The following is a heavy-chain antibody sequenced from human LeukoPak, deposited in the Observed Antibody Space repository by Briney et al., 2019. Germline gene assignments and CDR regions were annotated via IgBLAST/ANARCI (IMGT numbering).Heavy chain of an antibody. CDR2: ISSSSSYI. J-gene: IGHJ4*02. V-gene: IGHV3-21*01. CDR3: ARGKSPGYSSGWH. Sequence: GGSLRLSCAASGFTFSSYSMNWVRQAPGKGLEWVSSISSSSSYIYYADSVKGRFTISRDNAKNSLYLQMNSLRAEDTAVYYCARGKSPGYSSGWHWGQGTLVTVSS. CDR1: GFTFSSYS. D-gene: IGHD6-19*01.